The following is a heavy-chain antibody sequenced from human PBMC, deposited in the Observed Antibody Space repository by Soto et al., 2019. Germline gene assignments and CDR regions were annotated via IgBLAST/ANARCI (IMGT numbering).Heavy chain of an antibody. D-gene: IGHD3-22*01. CDR3: ASNTMIAAHDAFDI. V-gene: IGHV3-30-3*01. CDR1: GFTFSSYA. CDR2: ISYDGSNK. Sequence: GGSLRLSCAASGFTFSSYAMHWVRQAPGKGLEWVAVISYDGSNKYYADSVKGRFTISRDNSKNTLYLQMNSLRAEDTAVYYCASNTMIAAHDAFDIWGQGTMVTVSS. J-gene: IGHJ3*02.